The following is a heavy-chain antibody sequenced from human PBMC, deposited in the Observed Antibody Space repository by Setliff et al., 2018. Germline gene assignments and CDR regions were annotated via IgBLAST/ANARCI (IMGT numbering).Heavy chain of an antibody. CDR3: ASRTYYDYLWGSYRRNDAFDI. V-gene: IGHV4-59*01. Sequence: PSETLSLTCTVSGGPMSSYYWSWIRQPPGKGLEWIGHIYYSGSTNYNPSLKSRVTISVYTSKNQFSLKLSSVTAADTAVYYCASRTYYDYLWGSYRRNDAFDIWGQGTMVTVSS. D-gene: IGHD3-16*02. CDR1: GGPMSSYY. J-gene: IGHJ3*02. CDR2: IYYSGST.